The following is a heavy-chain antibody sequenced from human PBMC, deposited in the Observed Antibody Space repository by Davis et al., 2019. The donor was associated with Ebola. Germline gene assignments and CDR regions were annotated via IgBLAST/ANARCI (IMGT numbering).Heavy chain of an antibody. Sequence: GGSLRLSCAASGFTFSGSAMHWVRQASGKGLEWVGRIRSKANSYATAYAASVKGRFTISRDDSKNTLYLQMNSLRAEDTAVFYCARVDENGDTNYWGQGTLVTVSS. V-gene: IGHV3-73*01. D-gene: IGHD4-17*01. J-gene: IGHJ4*02. CDR1: GFTFSGSA. CDR3: ARVDENGDTNY. CDR2: IRSKANSYAT.